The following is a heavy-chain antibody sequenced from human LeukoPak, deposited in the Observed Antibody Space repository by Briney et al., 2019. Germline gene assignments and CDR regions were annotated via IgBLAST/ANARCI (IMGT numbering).Heavy chain of an antibody. V-gene: IGHV1-69*02. CDR1: GGTFSSYT. Sequence: ASVKVSCKASGGTFSSYTISWVRQAPGQGLEWMGRIIPILGIANYAQKFQGRVTITADKSTSTAYMELSSLRSEDTAVYYCASQTGGTQFDYWGPGTLVTVSS. D-gene: IGHD7-27*01. J-gene: IGHJ4*02. CDR2: IIPILGIA. CDR3: ASQTGGTQFDY.